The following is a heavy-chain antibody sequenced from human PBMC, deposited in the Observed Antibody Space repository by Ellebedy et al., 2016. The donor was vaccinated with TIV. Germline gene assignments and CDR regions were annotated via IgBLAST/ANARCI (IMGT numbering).Heavy chain of an antibody. CDR2: ISAYNGNT. Sequence: ASVKVSXXASGYTFTSYGISWVRQAPGQGLEWMGWISAYNGNTNYAQKLQGRVTMTTDTSTSTAYMELRSLRSDDTAVYYCARDYYYDTPSYYFDYWGQGTLVTVSS. CDR3: ARDYYYDTPSYYFDY. V-gene: IGHV1-18*04. J-gene: IGHJ4*02. CDR1: GYTFTSYG. D-gene: IGHD3-22*01.